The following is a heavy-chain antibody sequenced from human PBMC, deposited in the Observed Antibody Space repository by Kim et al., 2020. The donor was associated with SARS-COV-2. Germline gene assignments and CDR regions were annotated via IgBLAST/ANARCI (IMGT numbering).Heavy chain of an antibody. CDR2: IYYSGST. Sequence: SETLSLTCTVSGGSISSSSYYWGWIRQPPGKGLEWIGSIYYSGSTYYNPSLKSRVTISVDTSKNQFSLKLSSVTAADTAVYYCARFEGAGVFDPWGQGTLVTVSS. J-gene: IGHJ5*02. CDR3: ARFEGAGVFDP. CDR1: GGSISSSSYY. V-gene: IGHV4-39*01. D-gene: IGHD2-8*01.